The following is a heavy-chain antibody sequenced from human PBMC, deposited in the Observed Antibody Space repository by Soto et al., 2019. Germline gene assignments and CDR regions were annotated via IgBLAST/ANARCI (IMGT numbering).Heavy chain of an antibody. D-gene: IGHD3-3*01. V-gene: IGHV3-33*01. J-gene: IGHJ6*02. Sequence: GGALRLSGAPSGFTFSSYGMHWVRQAPGKGLEWVAVIWYDGSNKYYADSVKGRFTISRDNSKNTLYLQMNSLRAEDTAVYYCARYVQYYDFWSGYSLMDVWGQGTTVTVSS. CDR2: IWYDGSNK. CDR1: GFTFSSYG. CDR3: ARYVQYYDFWSGYSLMDV.